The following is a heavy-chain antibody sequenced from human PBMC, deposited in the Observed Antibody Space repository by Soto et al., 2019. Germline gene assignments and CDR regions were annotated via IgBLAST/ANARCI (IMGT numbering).Heavy chain of an antibody. Sequence: SVKVSCKASGGTYNTFAISWARQAPGQGLEWMGGIIPVLGPAFYAQKFQGRVTITADKSTTTAYLELTSLRSEDTAVYYCVRAAKRYFDYWGQGTLVTVSS. CDR2: IIPVLGPA. V-gene: IGHV1-69*10. J-gene: IGHJ4*02. CDR1: GGTYNTFA. CDR3: VRAAKRYFDY.